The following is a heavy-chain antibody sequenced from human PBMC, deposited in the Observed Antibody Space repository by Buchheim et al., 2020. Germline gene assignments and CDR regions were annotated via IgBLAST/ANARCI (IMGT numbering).Heavy chain of an antibody. CDR1: GFTVSSNY. CDR2: IYSGGST. J-gene: IGHJ6*02. V-gene: IGHV3-66*01. D-gene: IGHD3-10*01. CDR3: ARDRGTMVRGVTYYYYGMDV. Sequence: EVQLVESGGGLVQPGGSLRLSCAASGFTVSSNYMSWVRQAPGKGLEWVSVIYSGGSTYYADSVKGRFTISRDNSKNTLYLQMNSLRAEDTAVYYCARDRGTMVRGVTYYYYGMDVWGQGTT.